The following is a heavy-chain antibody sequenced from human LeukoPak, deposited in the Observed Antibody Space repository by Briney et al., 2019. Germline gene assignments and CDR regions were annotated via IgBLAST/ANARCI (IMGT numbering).Heavy chain of an antibody. CDR3: AKTRYNWNDGGLDY. J-gene: IGHJ4*02. CDR2: IRYDGSNK. V-gene: IGHV3-30*02. Sequence: GGSLRLSCAASGLTFSSYGMHWVRQAPGKGLEWVAFIRYDGSNKYYADSVKGRFTISRDNSKNTLYLQVNSLRAEDTAVYYCAKTRYNWNDGGLDYWGQGTLVTVSS. CDR1: GLTFSSYG. D-gene: IGHD1-20*01.